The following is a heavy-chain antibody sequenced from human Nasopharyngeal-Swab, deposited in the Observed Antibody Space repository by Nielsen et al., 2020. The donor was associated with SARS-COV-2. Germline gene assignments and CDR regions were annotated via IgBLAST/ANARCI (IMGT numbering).Heavy chain of an antibody. Sequence: GESLKISCAASGFTFSSYSMNWVRQAPGKGLEWVSSISSSSYIYYADSVKGRFTISRDNAKNSLCLQMNSLRAEDTAVYYCARVSITMIVVVPEGYFDLWGRGTLVTVSS. V-gene: IGHV3-21*01. CDR3: ARVSITMIVVVPEGYFDL. CDR1: GFTFSSYS. CDR2: ISSSSYI. D-gene: IGHD3-22*01. J-gene: IGHJ2*01.